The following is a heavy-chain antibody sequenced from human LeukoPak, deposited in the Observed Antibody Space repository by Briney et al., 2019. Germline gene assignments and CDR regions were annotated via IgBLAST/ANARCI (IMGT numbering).Heavy chain of an antibody. D-gene: IGHD3-22*01. Sequence: PGGSLRLSCAASGFTFSSYAMHWVRQAPGKGLEWVAVISYDGSNKYYADSVKGRFTISRDNSKNTLYLQMNSLRAEDTAVYYCAREGPHYYDSSGTYWGQGTLVTVSS. V-gene: IGHV3-30-3*01. CDR2: ISYDGSNK. CDR1: GFTFSSYA. J-gene: IGHJ4*02. CDR3: AREGPHYYDSSGTY.